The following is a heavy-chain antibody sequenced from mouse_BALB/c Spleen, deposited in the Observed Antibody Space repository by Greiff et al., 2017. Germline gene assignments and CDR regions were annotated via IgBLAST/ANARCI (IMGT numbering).Heavy chain of an antibody. CDR3: ARGGDYAHFDY. V-gene: IGHV5-6-5*01. CDR2: ISSGGST. D-gene: IGHD2-4*01. CDR1: GFTFSSYA. Sequence: EVMLVESGGGLVKPGGSLKLSCAASGFTFSSYAMSWVRQTPEKRLEWVASISSGGSTYYPDSVKGRFTISRDNARNILYLQMSSLRSEDTAMYYCARGGDYAHFDYWGQGTTLTVSS. J-gene: IGHJ2*01.